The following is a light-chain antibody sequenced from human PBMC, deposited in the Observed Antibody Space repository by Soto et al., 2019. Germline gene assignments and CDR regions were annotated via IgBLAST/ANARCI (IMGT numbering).Light chain of an antibody. CDR3: QQYNSWLWT. CDR1: QSIRSN. V-gene: IGKV3-15*01. CDR2: GAS. J-gene: IGKJ1*01. Sequence: EIVLTQSPATLSVSPGERATLSCRASQSIRSNYLAWYQQKPGQAPRLLIYGASTRATGIPARFSGSGSGTEFTLIISSLQSEDSAVYYCQQYNSWLWTFGQGTKVDIK.